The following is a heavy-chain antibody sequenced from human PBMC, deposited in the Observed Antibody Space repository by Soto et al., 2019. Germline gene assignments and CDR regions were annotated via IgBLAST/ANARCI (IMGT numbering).Heavy chain of an antibody. CDR1: GFTFSSNS. Sequence: EVQVVESGGGWVQPGGSLSLSCAASGFTFSSNSMNWVRQAPGKGLEWISYISSSSSTIYADSVKGRFTISRDNAKNSLYLQMNSLRDEDTAVYYCARVIWSGHLTSDLWGQGTLVTVSS. D-gene: IGHD3-3*01. V-gene: IGHV3-48*02. CDR2: ISSSSSTI. CDR3: ARVIWSGHLTSDL. J-gene: IGHJ5*02.